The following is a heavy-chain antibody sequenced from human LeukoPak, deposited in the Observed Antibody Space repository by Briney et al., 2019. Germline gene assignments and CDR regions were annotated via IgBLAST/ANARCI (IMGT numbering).Heavy chain of an antibody. CDR3: ARGSYRPDY. CDR1: GFTFSSCE. J-gene: IGHJ4*02. V-gene: IGHV3-48*03. Sequence: PGGSLRLSCAASGFTFSSCEMNWVRQAPGKGLEWVSYISSSGSTIYYADSVKGRFTVSRDNAENSLYLQMNSLRAEDTAVYYCARGSYRPDYWGQGTLVTVSS. CDR2: ISSSGSTI. D-gene: IGHD1-26*01.